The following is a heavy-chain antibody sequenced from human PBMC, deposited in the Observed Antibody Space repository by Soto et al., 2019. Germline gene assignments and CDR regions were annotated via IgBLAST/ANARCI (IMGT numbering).Heavy chain of an antibody. CDR1: GYTFTGYY. D-gene: IGHD2-15*01. CDR2: INPNSGGT. CDR3: ARAALYYYYYMDV. J-gene: IGHJ6*03. Sequence: ASVKVSCKASGYTFTGYYMHWVRQAPGQGLEWMGWINPNSGGTNYAQKFQGWVTMTRDTSISTAYMELSRLSSDDTAVYYCARAALYYYYYMDVWGKGTTVTVSS. V-gene: IGHV1-2*04.